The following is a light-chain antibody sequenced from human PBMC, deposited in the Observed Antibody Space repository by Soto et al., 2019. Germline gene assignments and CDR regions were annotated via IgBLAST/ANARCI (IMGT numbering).Light chain of an antibody. Sequence: SSELTQPPSVSVSPGQTVSITCSGDKLGDKYACWYQQKPGQSPVLVIYQDSKRPSGIPERFSGSNSGNTATLTISGTQAMDEADYYCQAWDSSTVVFGGGTKVTVL. J-gene: IGLJ2*01. CDR2: QDS. CDR3: QAWDSSTVV. CDR1: KLGDKY. V-gene: IGLV3-1*01.